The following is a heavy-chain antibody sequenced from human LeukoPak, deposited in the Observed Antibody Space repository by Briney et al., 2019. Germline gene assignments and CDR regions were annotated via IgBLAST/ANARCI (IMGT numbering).Heavy chain of an antibody. CDR1: GGSFSGYY. CDR3: ARGARGYYGMDV. V-gene: IGHV4-34*01. CDR2: INHSGST. J-gene: IGHJ6*02. Sequence: SETLSLTCAVYGGSFSGYYWSWLRHPPGKALVWIGEINHSGSTNYHPSLKSRVSISVDTSKNQFSLRLSSVTAADTAVYYCARGARGYYGMDVWGQETKVTVSS.